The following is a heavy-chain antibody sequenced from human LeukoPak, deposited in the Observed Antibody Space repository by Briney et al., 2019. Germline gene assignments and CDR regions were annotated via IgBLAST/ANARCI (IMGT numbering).Heavy chain of an antibody. CDR3: ARDRIRVQLWLGGMDV. CDR2: IKEDGSEK. CDR1: GFTFISYW. V-gene: IGHV3-7*01. J-gene: IGHJ6*02. Sequence: GGSQRLSCAVSGFTFISYWMTWVRQAPGKGLEWVANIKEDGSEKFYVDSVKGRFTISRDNANNSVYLQMNNLRAEDTAVYYCARDRIRVQLWLGGMDVWGQGTTVTVSS. D-gene: IGHD3-22*01.